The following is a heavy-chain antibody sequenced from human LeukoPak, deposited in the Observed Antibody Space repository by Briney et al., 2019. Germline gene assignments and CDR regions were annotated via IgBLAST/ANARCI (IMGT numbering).Heavy chain of an antibody. CDR2: ISSSSGTI. CDR3: ARTDMNGGSYYNFDS. Sequence: PGGSLRLSCAAPGFTFSTYSMNWVRQAPGKGLEWVSYISSSSGTIFYADSVKGRFTISRDNAKNSLYLQMNSLRDEDTAVYYCARTDMNGGSYYNFDSWGQGTLVTVSS. CDR1: GFTFSTYS. V-gene: IGHV3-48*02. D-gene: IGHD1-26*01. J-gene: IGHJ4*02.